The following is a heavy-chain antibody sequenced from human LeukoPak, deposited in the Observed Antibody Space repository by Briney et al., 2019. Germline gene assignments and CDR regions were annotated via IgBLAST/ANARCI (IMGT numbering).Heavy chain of an antibody. V-gene: IGHV3-7*01. CDR3: ARRYCSRTSCSNDAFDI. D-gene: IGHD2-2*01. J-gene: IGHJ3*02. CDR2: IKQDGSEK. CDR1: KFTFSSYW. Sequence: GGSLRLSCAASKFTFSSYWMSWVRQAPGKGLEWVANIKQDGSEKYYVDSVKGRFTISRDNAKNSLYLQMSSLRAEDTAVYYCARRYCSRTSCSNDAFDIWGQGTLVTVSS.